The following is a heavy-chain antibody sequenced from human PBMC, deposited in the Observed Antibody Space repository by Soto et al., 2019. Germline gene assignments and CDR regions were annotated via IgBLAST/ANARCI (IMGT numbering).Heavy chain of an antibody. CDR1: GFTFSNYG. J-gene: IGHJ4*02. CDR3: AKDTYFRDSSGYYVFDY. Sequence: QVHLVESGGGVVQPGRSLRLSCEASGFTFSNYGTHWVREAPGEGLEWVAHISYDGSNEHYTDSEKGRFTISRDNSKNKVFLHMNSLRPEDTAVYHCAKDTYFRDSSGYYVFDYWGQGTLVTVSS. V-gene: IGHV3-30*18. D-gene: IGHD3-22*01. CDR2: ISYDGSNE.